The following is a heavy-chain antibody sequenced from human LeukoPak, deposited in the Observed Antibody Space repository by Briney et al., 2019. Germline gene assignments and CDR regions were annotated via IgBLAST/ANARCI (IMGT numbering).Heavy chain of an antibody. D-gene: IGHD1-26*01. Sequence: PGGSLRLSCAASGFSFSTYWLHWVRQTPGKGLMWVSRINPDSSATSYADSVKGRFTISRDNAENTLYLRMNSLRHEDTAVYYCVRGQEVWELLPDDGFDMWGQGTKATVAS. CDR1: GFSFSTYW. J-gene: IGHJ3*02. V-gene: IGHV3-74*01. CDR2: INPDSSAT. CDR3: VRGQEVWELLPDDGFDM.